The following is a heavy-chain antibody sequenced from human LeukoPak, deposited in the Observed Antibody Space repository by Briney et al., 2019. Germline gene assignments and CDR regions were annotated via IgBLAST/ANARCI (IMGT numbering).Heavy chain of an antibody. CDR1: GGCFSGYY. CDR2: INHSGST. V-gene: IGHV4-34*01. J-gene: IGHJ4*02. D-gene: IGHD3-3*01. Sequence: SETLSLTCAVYGGCFSGYYWSWIRQPPGKGLEWIGEINHSGSTNYNPSLKSRVTISVDTSKNQFSLKLSSVTAADTAVYYCARLETGADFDYWGQGTLVTVSS. CDR3: ARLETGADFDY.